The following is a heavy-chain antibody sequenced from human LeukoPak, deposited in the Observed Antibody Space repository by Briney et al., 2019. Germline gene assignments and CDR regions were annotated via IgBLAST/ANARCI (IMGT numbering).Heavy chain of an antibody. CDR2: ISAYNGNT. CDR3: ARDSSGWYHWFDS. CDR1: GYTFTSYG. Sequence: ASVKVSCKAPGYTFTSYGITWVRQAPGQGLEWMGWISAYNGNTNYAQKFQGRVTVTTDTSTSTAYMELRSLRSDDTAVYYCARDSSGWYHWFDSWGQGTLVTVSS. J-gene: IGHJ5*01. V-gene: IGHV1-18*01. D-gene: IGHD6-19*01.